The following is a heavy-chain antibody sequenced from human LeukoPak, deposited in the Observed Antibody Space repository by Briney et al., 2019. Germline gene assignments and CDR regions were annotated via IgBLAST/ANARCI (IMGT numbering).Heavy chain of an antibody. D-gene: IGHD4-11*01. J-gene: IGHJ4*02. CDR1: GGSISSGSHY. CDR3: ARHKAYSDYVSD. Sequence: SETLSLTCTVSGGSISSGSHYWRWIRQPPGKGLEWIGSVYYNGDTYYNPSLKSRAITSVDTSRNQFSLRLSSVTAADLAIYYCARHKAYSDYVSDWGQGTLVTVSS. V-gene: IGHV4-39*01. CDR2: VYYNGDT.